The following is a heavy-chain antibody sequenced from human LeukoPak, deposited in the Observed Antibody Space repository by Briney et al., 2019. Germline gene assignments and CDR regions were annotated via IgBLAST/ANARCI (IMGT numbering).Heavy chain of an antibody. CDR1: GDSFSSNSVT. J-gene: IGHJ5*02. D-gene: IGHD2-2*01. CDR2: TYYRSTWYN. V-gene: IGHV6-1*01. CDR3: ARRLTQYDCFDP. Sequence: SQTLSLTCAISGDSFSSNSVTWNWIRQSPSRGLGWLGRTYYRSTWYNDYVVSVRGRITVNPDTSKNQFSLHLNSVTPEDTAVYYCARRLTQYDCFDPWGQGILVTVSS.